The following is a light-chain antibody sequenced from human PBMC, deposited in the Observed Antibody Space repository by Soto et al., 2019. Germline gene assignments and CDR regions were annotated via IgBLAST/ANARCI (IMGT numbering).Light chain of an antibody. J-gene: IGKJ1*01. CDR3: QQYDIWPPT. Sequence: EIVMTHSPATLSVSPCERATLSSRATQSVSSNLAWFQQKPGQTPRLLFNGASTRATGIPARFTGSGSGTEFILTISSLQSEDFAVYYCQQYDIWPPTFGQGTKVDIK. CDR2: GAS. CDR1: QSVSSN. V-gene: IGKV3-15*01.